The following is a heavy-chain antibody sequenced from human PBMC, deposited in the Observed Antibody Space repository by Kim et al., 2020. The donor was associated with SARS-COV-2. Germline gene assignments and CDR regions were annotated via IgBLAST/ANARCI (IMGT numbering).Heavy chain of an antibody. CDR3: LRGRVFTEY. V-gene: IGHV3-23*01. CDR2: ISGSADAT. Sequence: GGSLRLSCAVSGFFFSDYAMTWVRQAPGKGLEYVSSISGSADATYYADSVKGRFSIFRDNSKNILHLQMNSLRVEDTARYFCLRGRVFTEYWGQGILVTV. CDR1: GFFFSDYA. J-gene: IGHJ4*02. D-gene: IGHD6-13*01.